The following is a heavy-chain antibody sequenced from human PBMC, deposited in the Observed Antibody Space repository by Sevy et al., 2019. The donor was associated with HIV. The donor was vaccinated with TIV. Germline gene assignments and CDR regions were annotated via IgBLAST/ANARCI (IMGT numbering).Heavy chain of an antibody. J-gene: IGHJ5*02. CDR2: ISYDGSNK. V-gene: IGHV3-30*04. D-gene: IGHD3-3*01. CDR3: ARGDYECWSGYYRSGFDP. Sequence: GGSLRLSCAASGFTFSSYAMHWVRQAPGKGLEWVAVISYDGSNKYYADSVKGRFTISRDNSKNTLYLQMNSLRAEDTAVYYWARGDYECWSGYYRSGFDPWGQGTLVTVSS. CDR1: GFTFSSYA.